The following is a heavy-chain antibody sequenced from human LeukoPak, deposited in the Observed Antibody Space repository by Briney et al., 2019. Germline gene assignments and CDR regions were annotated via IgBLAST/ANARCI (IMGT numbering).Heavy chain of an antibody. V-gene: IGHV5-51*01. D-gene: IGHD2-21*02. J-gene: IGHJ3*02. CDR1: GYSFATYW. Sequence: GESLKISCKGSGYSFATYWIGWVRQMPGKGLEWMGIIYPGDSDTRYSPPFQGQVTISADKSISTAYLQWSSLQASDTAMYYCARQIDGGDPEDAFDIWGQGTMVTVSS. CDR2: IYPGDSDT. CDR3: ARQIDGGDPEDAFDI.